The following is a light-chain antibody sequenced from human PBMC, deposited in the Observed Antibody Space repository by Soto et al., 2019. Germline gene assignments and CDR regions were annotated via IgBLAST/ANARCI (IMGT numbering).Light chain of an antibody. CDR1: QSVSSNY. Sequence: EIVLTQSPATLSLSPGERATLSCRASQSVSSNYLAWYQQKPGQAPRLLIYGASSRATGIPDRFSGSGSGTDFTLTIRRLEPEDFAVYYCQQYGSSYPWTFGQGTKVDIK. V-gene: IGKV3-20*01. CDR3: QQYGSSYPWT. J-gene: IGKJ1*01. CDR2: GAS.